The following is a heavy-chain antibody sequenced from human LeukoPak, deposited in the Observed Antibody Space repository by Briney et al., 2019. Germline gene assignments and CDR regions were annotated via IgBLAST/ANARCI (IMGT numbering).Heavy chain of an antibody. Sequence: GGSLRLSCAASGFTVSSNYMSWVRQAPGKGLEWVSVIYSGGSTYYADSVQGRFTISRDNSKNTLYLQMNSLRAEDTAVYYCASTGITIPPYYYYGMDVWGQGTTVTVSS. CDR2: IYSGGST. CDR3: ASTGITIPPYYYYGMDV. CDR1: GFTVSSNY. J-gene: IGHJ6*02. V-gene: IGHV3-53*01. D-gene: IGHD3-3*01.